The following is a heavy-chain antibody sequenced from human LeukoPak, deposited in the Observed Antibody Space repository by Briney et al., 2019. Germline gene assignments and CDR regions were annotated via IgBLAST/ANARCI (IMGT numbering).Heavy chain of an antibody. CDR2: IYHSGST. D-gene: IGHD3-22*01. J-gene: IGHJ4*02. CDR1: GYSISSGYY. V-gene: IGHV4-38-2*02. Sequence: PSETLSLTCTVSGYSISSGYYWGWIRQPPGKGLEWIGSIYHSGSTYYNPSLKSRVTISVDTSKNQFSLKLSSVTAADTAVYYCARRVTYYYDSSGYYSGDYFDYWGQGTLVTVSS. CDR3: ARRVTYYYDSSGYYSGDYFDY.